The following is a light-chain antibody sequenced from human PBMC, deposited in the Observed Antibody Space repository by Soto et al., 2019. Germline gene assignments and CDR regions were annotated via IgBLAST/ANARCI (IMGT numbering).Light chain of an antibody. V-gene: IGKV3-15*01. CDR3: QQYNNCPRT. Sequence: EIVMTQSPATLSVSPGERATLSCRASQSVSSYLAWYQQKPGQAPRLLIYRASTRATGIPARFSGSGSGTEFTLTISSLQSEDLAVYYCQQYNNCPRTFGQGTKVEIK. CDR2: RAS. CDR1: QSVSSY. J-gene: IGKJ1*01.